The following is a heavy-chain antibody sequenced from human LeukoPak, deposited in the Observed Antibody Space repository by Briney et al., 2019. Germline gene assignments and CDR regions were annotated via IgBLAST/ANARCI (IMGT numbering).Heavy chain of an antibody. CDR2: IRQDGNSK. J-gene: IGHJ4*02. CDR3: SKGGFRG. D-gene: IGHD5-12*01. V-gene: IGHV3-7*01. CDR1: GFTFSDSW. Sequence: GGSLRLSCAASGFTFSDSWMNWVRQAPGKGREWVASIRQDGNSKFYLDSVRDRFAISRDNAKNSLYLQMASLRVEDTAVYYCSKGGFRGWGQGTLVSLSS.